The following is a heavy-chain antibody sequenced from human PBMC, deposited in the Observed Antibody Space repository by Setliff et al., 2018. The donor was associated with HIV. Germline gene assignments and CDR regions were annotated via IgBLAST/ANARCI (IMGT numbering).Heavy chain of an antibody. CDR1: GGSISSGSYY. J-gene: IGHJ6*03. V-gene: IGHV4-61*09. Sequence: PSETLSLTCTVSGGSISSGSYYWSWIRQPAGKGLEWIGHIYTSGSTNYNPSLKSRVTISVDTSKNQFSLKLSSVTAADTALYFCARATFGSTSSGINYYMDVWGKGTTVTVSS. CDR2: IYTSGST. D-gene: IGHD3-10*01. CDR3: ARATFGSTSSGINYYMDV.